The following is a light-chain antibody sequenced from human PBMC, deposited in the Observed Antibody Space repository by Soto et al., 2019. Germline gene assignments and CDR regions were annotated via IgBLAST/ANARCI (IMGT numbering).Light chain of an antibody. Sequence: VITHSPDSLAVSLGESATINCKSSQSVSYSSNNKNYLAWYQQKPGQPPKLLIYWASTRESGVPDRFSGSGSGTDFTLTISSLQAEDVAVYYCQQYYSTPLTFGGGTRLEIK. V-gene: IGKV4-1*01. J-gene: IGKJ5*01. CDR3: QQYYSTPLT. CDR2: WAS. CDR1: QSVSYSSNNKNY.